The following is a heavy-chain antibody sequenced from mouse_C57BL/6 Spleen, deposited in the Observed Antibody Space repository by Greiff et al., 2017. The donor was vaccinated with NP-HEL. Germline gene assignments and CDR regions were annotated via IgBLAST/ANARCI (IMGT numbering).Heavy chain of an antibody. CDR2: INPSTGGT. D-gene: IGHD4-1*01. V-gene: IGHV1-42*01. J-gene: IGHJ2*01. Sequence: EVQLQQSGPELVKPGASVKISCKASGYSFTGYYMNWVKQSPEKSLEWIGEINPSTGGTTYNQKFKAKATLTVDKSSSTAYMQLKSLTSEDSAVYYCARRLGRYFDYWGQGTTLTVSS. CDR1: GYSFTGYY. CDR3: ARRLGRYFDY.